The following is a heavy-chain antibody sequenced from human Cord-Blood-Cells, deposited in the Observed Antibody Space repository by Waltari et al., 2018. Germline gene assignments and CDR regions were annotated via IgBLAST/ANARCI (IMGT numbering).Heavy chain of an antibody. D-gene: IGHD6-13*01. V-gene: IGHV4-34*01. CDR3: ARGDSSSWYYFDY. CDR1: GGSFSVYY. CDR2: INHSGST. Sequence: QVQLQQWGAGLLKPSETLSPTCAVYGGSFSVYYWNWIRQPPGKGLEWIGEINHSGSTNYNPSLKSRVTISVDTSKNQFSLKLSSVTAADTAVYYCARGDSSSWYYFDYWGQGTLVTVSS. J-gene: IGHJ4*02.